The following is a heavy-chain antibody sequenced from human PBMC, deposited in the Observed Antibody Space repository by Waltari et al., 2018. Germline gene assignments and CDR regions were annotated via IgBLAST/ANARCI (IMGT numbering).Heavy chain of an antibody. Sequence: EVQLLESGGGLVQPGGSLRLSCAASGFTFSSYAMSWVRQAPGKGLEWVSAISGSGGSTYYADSVKGRFTISRDNSKNTLDLQMNSLRAEDTAVYYCAKDFWARGDGYYYMDVWGKGTTVTVSS. CDR1: GFTFSSYA. V-gene: IGHV3-23*01. J-gene: IGHJ6*03. CDR2: ISGSGGST. CDR3: AKDFWARGDGYYYMDV. D-gene: IGHD2-21*01.